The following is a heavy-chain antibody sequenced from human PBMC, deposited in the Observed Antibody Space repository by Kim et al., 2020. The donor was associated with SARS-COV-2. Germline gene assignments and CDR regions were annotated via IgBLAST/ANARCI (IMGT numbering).Heavy chain of an antibody. CDR3: ARHSGAFDI. J-gene: IGHJ3*02. CDR2: VYYSVDT. D-gene: IGHD1-26*01. V-gene: IGHV4-39*01. CDR1: GGSITNSAYY. Sequence: SETLSLTCTVSGGSITNSAYYWGWIRQSPGKGLEWIGSVYYSVDTYYNPSLTSLKSRVTISVDTSRNLFSLNLRSVTATDTAVYFCARHSGAFDIWGQGT.